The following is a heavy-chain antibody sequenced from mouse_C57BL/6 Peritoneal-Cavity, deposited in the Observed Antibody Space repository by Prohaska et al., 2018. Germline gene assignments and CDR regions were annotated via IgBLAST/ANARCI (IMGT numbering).Heavy chain of an antibody. Sequence: EVQLLETGGGLVQPGGSRGLSCEGSGFTFSGFWMSWVRQTPGKTLEWIGDINSDGSAINYAPSIKDRFTIFRDNDKSTLYLQMSNVRSEDTATYFCMRYGNYWYFDVKGTGTRVTVSS. D-gene: IGHD2-1*01. J-gene: IGHJ1*03. CDR1: GFTFSGFW. CDR2: INSDGSAI. CDR3: MRYGNYWYFDV. V-gene: IGHV11-2*01.